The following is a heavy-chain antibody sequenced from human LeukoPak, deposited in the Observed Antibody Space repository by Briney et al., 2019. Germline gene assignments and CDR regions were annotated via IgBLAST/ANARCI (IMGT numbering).Heavy chain of an antibody. D-gene: IGHD6-13*01. CDR2: IYSGGST. V-gene: IGHV3-53*01. J-gene: IGHJ4*02. CDR3: ARSRSEHSSSWFHFDY. Sequence: PGGSLRLSCAASGFTVSSNYMSWVRQAPGKGLEWVSVIYSGGSTYYADSVKGRFTISRDNSKNTLYLQMNSLRVEDTAVYYCARSRSEHSSSWFHFDYWGQGTLVTVSS. CDR1: GFTVSSNY.